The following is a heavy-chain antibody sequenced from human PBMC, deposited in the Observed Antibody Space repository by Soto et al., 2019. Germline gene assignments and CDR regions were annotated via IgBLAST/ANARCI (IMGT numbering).Heavy chain of an antibody. CDR3: VRDFRSSDF. CDR1: GFTFSNYW. CDR2: INGVGTYT. D-gene: IGHD3-3*01. V-gene: IGHV3-74*01. Sequence: EVQLVESGGGSAQPGGSLRLSGAASGFTFSNYWIHWVRQAPGKGPMWVSRINGVGTYTNYADSVRGRFSISRDNSENTVYLQMNSLRAEDTAMYYCVRDFRSSDFWGQGTPVTVSS. J-gene: IGHJ4*02.